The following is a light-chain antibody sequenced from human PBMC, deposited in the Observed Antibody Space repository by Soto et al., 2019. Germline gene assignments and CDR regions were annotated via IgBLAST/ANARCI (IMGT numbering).Light chain of an antibody. CDR2: GVT. CDR1: QNIHIN. J-gene: IGKJ2*01. V-gene: IGKV3-15*01. CDR3: QQYEGWPRT. Sequence: EIVMTQSPDTLSVSPGDTATLSCRSSQNIHINLAWYQQKPGQAPTLLIYGVTARAPGVPARFSGSGYGTDFTLPIRSVLSGDFGAFYCQQYEGWPRTFGLGTKVEIQ.